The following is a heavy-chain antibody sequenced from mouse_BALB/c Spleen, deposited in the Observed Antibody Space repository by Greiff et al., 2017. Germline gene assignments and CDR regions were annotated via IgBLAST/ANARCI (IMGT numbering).Heavy chain of an antibody. V-gene: IGHV5-4*02. Sequence: EVKLVESGGGLVKPGGSLKLSCAASGFTFSDYYMYWVRQTPEKRLEWVATISDGGSYTYYPDSVKGRFTISRDNAKNNLYLQMSSLKSEDTAMYYCARDLYVNYAMDYWGQGTSVTFSS. CDR1: GFTFSDYY. J-gene: IGHJ4*01. D-gene: IGHD2-3*01. CDR3: ARDLYVNYAMDY. CDR2: ISDGGSYT.